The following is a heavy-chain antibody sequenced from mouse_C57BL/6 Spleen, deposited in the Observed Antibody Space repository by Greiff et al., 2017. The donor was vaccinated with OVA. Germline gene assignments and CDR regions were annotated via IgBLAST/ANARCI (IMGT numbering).Heavy chain of an antibody. CDR1: GYTFTSYW. J-gene: IGHJ3*01. V-gene: IGHV1-64*01. Sequence: VQLQQPGAELVKPGASVKLSCKASGYTFTSYWMHWVKQRPGQGLEWIGMIHPNSGSTNYNEKFKSKATLTVDKSSSTAYMQLSSLTSEDSAVYYCAREDYDYLFAYWGQGTLVTVSA. D-gene: IGHD2-4*01. CDR3: AREDYDYLFAY. CDR2: IHPNSGST.